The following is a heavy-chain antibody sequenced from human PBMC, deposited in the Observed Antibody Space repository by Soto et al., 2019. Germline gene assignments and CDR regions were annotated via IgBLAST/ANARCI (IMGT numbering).Heavy chain of an antibody. CDR1: GFSLSTYHMG. V-gene: IGHV2-5*02. Sequence: ESGPTREPAQTLTLTCDFSGFSLSTYHMGVAWIRQPPGKALEWLALIYWDDDKRYSPSLKDRLAISKDTSSNQVVMTITNIDPGDSATYFCAHAGDYDLLLFDQWGPGTSVPV. CDR3: AHAGDYDLLLFDQ. CDR2: IYWDDDK. D-gene: IGHD2-2*01. J-gene: IGHJ4*02.